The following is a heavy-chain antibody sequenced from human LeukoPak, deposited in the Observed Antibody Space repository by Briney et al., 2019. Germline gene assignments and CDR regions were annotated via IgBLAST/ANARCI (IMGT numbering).Heavy chain of an antibody. CDR1: GGSISSSTYS. J-gene: IGHJ5*02. V-gene: IGHV4-39*07. Sequence: PSETLSLTFTVSGGSISSSTYSWGWIRQPPGKGLEWIGSIYYSGRTYYNPSLKSRVTISVDTSKNQFSLKLSSVTAADTAVYYCAIGRSTIPWFDPWGQGTLVTVSS. CDR3: AIGRSTIPWFDP. D-gene: IGHD1-14*01. CDR2: IYYSGRT.